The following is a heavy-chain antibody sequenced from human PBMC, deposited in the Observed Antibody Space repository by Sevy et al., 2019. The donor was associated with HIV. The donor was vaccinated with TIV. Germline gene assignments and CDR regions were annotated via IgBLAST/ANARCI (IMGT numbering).Heavy chain of an antibody. D-gene: IGHD3-16*01. Sequence: GGSLRLSCAASGFTFSSYSMNWVRQAPGKGLEWVSYISSSSSTIYYADSVKGRFTISRDNAKNSLYLQMNSLRDEDTAVYYCARDRRGYDYVCGSYRDYWGQGTLVTVSS. CDR3: ARDRRGYDYVCGSYRDY. J-gene: IGHJ4*02. CDR1: GFTFSSYS. V-gene: IGHV3-48*02. CDR2: ISSSSSTI.